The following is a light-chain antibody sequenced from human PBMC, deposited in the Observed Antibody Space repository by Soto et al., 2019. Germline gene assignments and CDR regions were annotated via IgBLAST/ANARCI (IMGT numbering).Light chain of an antibody. CDR2: DVS. J-gene: IGLJ1*01. V-gene: IGLV2-11*01. Sequence: LTQPRSVSGSPGQSVTISCTGTSSDVGGYNYVSWYLQHPGKAPKVMIYDVSKRPSGVPDRFSGSKSGNTASLTISGLQSEDEADYYCCSFAGNYIYVFGTGTKVTVL. CDR1: SSDVGGYNY. CDR3: CSFAGNYIYV.